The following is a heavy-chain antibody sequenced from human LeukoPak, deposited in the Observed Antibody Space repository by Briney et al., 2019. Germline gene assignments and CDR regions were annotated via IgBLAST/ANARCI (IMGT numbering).Heavy chain of an antibody. CDR1: GASISSFY. CDR2: IHTSGSA. J-gene: IGHJ5*02. D-gene: IGHD6-13*01. V-gene: IGHV4-4*07. CDR3: AREGPVAGP. Sequence: SETLSLTCTVSGASISSFYWSWIRHPAGKALQWIERIHTSGSANYNPSLKSRVTMSVDTSKNQFSLKLTSVTAADTAVYYCAREGPVAGPWGQGTLVTVSS.